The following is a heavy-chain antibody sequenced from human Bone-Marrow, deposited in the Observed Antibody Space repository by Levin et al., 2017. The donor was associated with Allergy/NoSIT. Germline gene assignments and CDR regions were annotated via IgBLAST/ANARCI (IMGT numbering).Heavy chain of an antibody. CDR2: IIPILGIA. J-gene: IGHJ4*02. V-gene: IGHV1-69*04. Sequence: SVKVSCKASGGTFSSYTISWVRQAPGQGLEWMGRIIPILGIANYAQKFQGRVTITADKSTSTAYMELSSLRSEDTAVYYCAREGLGYCSGGSGYLLDWGQGTLVTVSS. CDR3: AREGLGYCSGGSGYLLD. D-gene: IGHD2-15*01. CDR1: GGTFSSYT.